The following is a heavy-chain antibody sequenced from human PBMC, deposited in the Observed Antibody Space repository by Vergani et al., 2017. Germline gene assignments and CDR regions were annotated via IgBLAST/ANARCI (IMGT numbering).Heavy chain of an antibody. CDR1: GGSITSSSYY. CDR2: IYHSGGA. V-gene: IGHV4-39*07. Sequence: QLHLQESGPGLVKPSETLSLTCTVSGGSITSSSYYWGWIRQPPGKGLEWIGNIYHSGGAYYNPSLKSRVTMSVDTSKNQFSLKLSSVTAADTAVYYCAREYSSSVGFLAYWGQGTLVTVSS. CDR3: AREYSSSVGFLAY. D-gene: IGHD6-6*01. J-gene: IGHJ4*02.